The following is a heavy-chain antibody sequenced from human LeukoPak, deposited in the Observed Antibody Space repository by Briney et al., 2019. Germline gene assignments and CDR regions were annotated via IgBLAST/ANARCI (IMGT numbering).Heavy chain of an antibody. V-gene: IGHV3-74*01. Sequence: GGSLRLSCADSGFTFSSYWMHWVRQAPGKGLVWVARINNDGSSTHYADSVKGRFTISRDNAKNTLCLQMDSLRAEDTTVYYCARDGFFGGRVDTFDIWGQGTMVTVSS. D-gene: IGHD3-3*01. CDR3: ARDGFFGGRVDTFDI. CDR1: GFTFSSYW. CDR2: INNDGSST. J-gene: IGHJ3*02.